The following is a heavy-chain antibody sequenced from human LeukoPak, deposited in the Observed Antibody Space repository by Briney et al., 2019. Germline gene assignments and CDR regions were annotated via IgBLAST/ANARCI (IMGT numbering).Heavy chain of an antibody. CDR2: IYHSGST. Sequence: PSQTLSLTCTVSGGSISSGGYYWSWIRQPPGKGLEWIGYIYHSGSTYYNPSLKSRVTISVDRSKNQFSLKLSSVTAADTAVYYCARDGDSGYQIWYFDLWGRGTLVTVS. J-gene: IGHJ2*01. D-gene: IGHD3-22*01. CDR1: GGSISSGGYY. V-gene: IGHV4-30-2*01. CDR3: ARDGDSGYQIWYFDL.